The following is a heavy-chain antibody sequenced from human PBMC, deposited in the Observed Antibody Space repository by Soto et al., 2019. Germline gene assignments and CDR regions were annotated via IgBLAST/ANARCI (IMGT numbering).Heavy chain of an antibody. CDR1: GYSLTSYW. V-gene: IGHV5-10-1*01. CDR2: IDPSDSYT. CDR3: ARHPVMAAFDI. J-gene: IGHJ3*02. Sequence: GESLKISCKVSGYSLTSYWISWVRQMPGKGLEWMGRIDPSDSYTNYRPSFHGHVTISADKSISTAYLQWSSLKASDTAMYYCARHPVMAAFDIWGQGTVVTVS.